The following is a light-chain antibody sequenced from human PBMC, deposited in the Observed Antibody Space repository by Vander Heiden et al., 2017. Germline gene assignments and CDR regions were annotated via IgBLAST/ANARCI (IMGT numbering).Light chain of an antibody. V-gene: IGKV4-1*01. Sequence: IVMTQSPDSLAVSLGVRATINCKSSQSVLYSSNNKDYVAWYQQKPGQPPRLLIYWASTRESGVPDRFSGSGSATDFTLTISSLQTEDVAVYYCQQFYSTRTFGQGTKVEIK. CDR2: WAS. CDR3: QQFYSTRT. J-gene: IGKJ1*01. CDR1: QSVLYSSNNKDY.